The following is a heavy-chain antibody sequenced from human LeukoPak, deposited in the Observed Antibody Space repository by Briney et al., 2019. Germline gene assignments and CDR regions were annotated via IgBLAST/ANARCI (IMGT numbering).Heavy chain of an antibody. CDR1: GFTFSSYG. D-gene: IGHD3-9*01. Sequence: GGSLRQSFAASGFTFSSYGLHWVRQAPGKGLEWVAIIWYDGSNKYYADSVKGRFTISRDNSKNKMYLQMNSLRAEDTALYYCARGYDILTAYGVWGQGTLVTVSS. J-gene: IGHJ4*02. CDR3: ARGYDILTAYGV. V-gene: IGHV3-33*01. CDR2: IWYDGSNK.